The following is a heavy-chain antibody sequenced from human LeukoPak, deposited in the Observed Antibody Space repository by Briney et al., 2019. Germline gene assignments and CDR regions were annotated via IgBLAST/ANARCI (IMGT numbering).Heavy chain of an antibody. V-gene: IGHV3-30*02. CDR2: IRYDSSNK. CDR3: AKDDSGSSNLRFYNYYMDV. D-gene: IGHD2-2*01. CDR1: GFTLSNYG. Sequence: GGSLRLSCVASGFTLSNYGMHWVRQAPGKGPEWVSFIRYDSSNKYYVDSVTGRFIISRDNSKDTVYLEMNSLVPEDTAVYYCAKDDSGSSNLRFYNYYMDVWGKGTTVIVSS. J-gene: IGHJ6*03.